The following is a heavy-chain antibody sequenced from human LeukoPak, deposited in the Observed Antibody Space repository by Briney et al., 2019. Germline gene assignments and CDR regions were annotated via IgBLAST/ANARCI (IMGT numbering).Heavy chain of an antibody. Sequence: ASVKVSCKASGYTFTSYYMHWVRQAPGQGLEWMGLINPTGGSTGYAQKFQGRVTMTRDMSISTAYMELSRLRSDDTAVYYCARAKDYRLNWFDPWGQGTLVTVSS. D-gene: IGHD4-11*01. V-gene: IGHV1-2*06. CDR2: INPTGGST. J-gene: IGHJ5*02. CDR3: ARAKDYRLNWFDP. CDR1: GYTFTSYY.